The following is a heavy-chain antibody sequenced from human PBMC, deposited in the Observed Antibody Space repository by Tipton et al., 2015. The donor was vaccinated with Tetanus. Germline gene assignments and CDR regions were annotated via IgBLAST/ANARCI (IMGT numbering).Heavy chain of an antibody. CDR2: ISGSRLTP. CDR3: AKEALGVLNL. CDR1: GFTFSSYG. V-gene: IGHV3-23*01. Sequence: SLRLSCVPSGFTFSSYGMHWVRQAPGKGLEWVAAISGSRLTPYYADSLKGRFTISRDNSKNTLSLQLNSLRADDTAIYYCAKEALGVLNLWGKGTTVIVSS. D-gene: IGHD1-14*01. J-gene: IGHJ6*04.